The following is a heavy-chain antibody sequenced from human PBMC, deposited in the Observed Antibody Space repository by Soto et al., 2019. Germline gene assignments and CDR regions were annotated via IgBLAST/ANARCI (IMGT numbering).Heavy chain of an antibody. V-gene: IGHV4-59*01. J-gene: IGHJ5*02. Sequence: PSETLSLTCTVSGGSISNYYWSWIRQPPGKGLEWIGYIYYSGTTNYNPSLKSRVTISVDTSKNQFSLKLSSVTAADTAVYYCARDRSTYGGGGTGEVKENWFDPWGPGTLVTVSS. CDR2: IYYSGTT. CDR1: GGSISNYY. D-gene: IGHD2-8*01. CDR3: ARDRSTYGGGGTGEVKENWFDP.